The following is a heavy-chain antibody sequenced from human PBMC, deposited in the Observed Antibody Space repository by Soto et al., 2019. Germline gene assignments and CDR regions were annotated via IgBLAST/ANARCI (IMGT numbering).Heavy chain of an antibody. J-gene: IGHJ4*02. CDR2: ISYDGSNK. V-gene: IGHV3-30-3*01. CDR3: ARAWFGELSFGGVDY. D-gene: IGHD3-10*01. Sequence: QVQLVESGGGVVQPGRSLRLSCAASGFILSTYTMHWVRQAPGKGLEWVTLISYDGSNKYYADSVKGRFTISRDNSRNTLYLQRNSLRAEDTVVYYWARAWFGELSFGGVDYWGKGTLVTVSS. CDR1: GFILSTYT.